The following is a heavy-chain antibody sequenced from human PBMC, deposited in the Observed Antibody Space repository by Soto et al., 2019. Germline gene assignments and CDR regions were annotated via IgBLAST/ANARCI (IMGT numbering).Heavy chain of an antibody. Sequence: QLQLQESGPGLVKPSETLSLTCTVSGGSISSSSYYWGWIRQPPGKGLEWIGSIYYSGSTYYNPSLKSRATISVDTSKNQFSLKLSSVTAADTAVYYCARRRIVVVPALSTLSYYFDYWGQGTLVTVSS. V-gene: IGHV4-39*01. CDR2: IYYSGST. CDR3: ARRRIVVVPALSTLSYYFDY. D-gene: IGHD2-2*01. J-gene: IGHJ4*02. CDR1: GGSISSSSYY.